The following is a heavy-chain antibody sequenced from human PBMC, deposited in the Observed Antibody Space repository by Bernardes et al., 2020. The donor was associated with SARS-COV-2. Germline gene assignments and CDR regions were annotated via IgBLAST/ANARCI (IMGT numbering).Heavy chain of an antibody. CDR3: ARGSDFWSGYHAPY. D-gene: IGHD3-3*01. Sequence: GGSLRLSCAGSGFTFSSYSMNWVRQAPGKGLEWISYISSSSGTIYYADSVKGRFTVSRDNAENSLYLQMNSLRAEDTAVYYCARGSDFWSGYHAPYWGQGTLVTVSS. V-gene: IGHV3-48*01. CDR1: GFTFSSYS. J-gene: IGHJ4*02. CDR2: ISSSSGTI.